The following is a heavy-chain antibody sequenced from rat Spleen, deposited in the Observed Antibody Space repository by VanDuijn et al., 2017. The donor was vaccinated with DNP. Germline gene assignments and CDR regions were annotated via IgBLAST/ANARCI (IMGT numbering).Heavy chain of an antibody. Sequence: EVQLVESGGGLVXXGRXXKLSCAXXXFTXXXYXXXWVXXXPMYVLEWFAYILYDGGSTYHEDSVKGHFTISRDNAKSTLYQQMNSLRSEDMATYYCATRPSGSFDYWGQGVMVTVSS. D-gene: IGHD5-1*01. J-gene: IGHJ2*01. CDR2: ILYDGGST. CDR3: ATRPSGSFDY. CDR1: XFTXXXYX. V-gene: IGHV5-22*01.